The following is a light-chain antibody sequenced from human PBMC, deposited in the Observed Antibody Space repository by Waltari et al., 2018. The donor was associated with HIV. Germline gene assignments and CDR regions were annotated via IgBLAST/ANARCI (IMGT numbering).Light chain of an antibody. J-gene: IGKJ2*01. CDR3: QNYNSAPRT. CDR2: AAT. CDR1: ADVRNF. V-gene: IGKV1-27*01. Sequence: DIQMTQSPSSVSASVGDRVTITCRASADVRNFLAWYQQKPGRVPSLLIYAATTLHSGVASRFSGSGSGTDFTLTIGSLQPEDVATYYCQNYNSAPRTFGPGTKLEI.